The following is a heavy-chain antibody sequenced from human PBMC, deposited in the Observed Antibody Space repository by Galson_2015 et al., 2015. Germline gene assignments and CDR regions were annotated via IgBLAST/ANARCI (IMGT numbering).Heavy chain of an antibody. CDR2: IKQDGSEK. J-gene: IGHJ4*02. CDR1: GFTFSSYW. V-gene: IGHV3-7*01. Sequence: SLRLSCAASGFTFSSYWMSWVRQAPGKGLEWVANIKQDGSEKYYVDSVKGRFTISRDNAKNSLYLQMSSLRAEDTAVYYCARSGEMATSPGDYWGQGTLVTVSS. CDR3: ARSGEMATSPGDY. D-gene: IGHD5-24*01.